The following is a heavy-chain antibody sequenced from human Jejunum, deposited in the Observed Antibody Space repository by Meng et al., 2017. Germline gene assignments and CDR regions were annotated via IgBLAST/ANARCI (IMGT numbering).Heavy chain of an antibody. D-gene: IGHD1-26*01. J-gene: IGHJ4*02. CDR2: IWHSGAS. CDR3: ARSPYSGSALPFFDY. V-gene: IGHV4-4*02. Sequence: QVQVEEAGPGLVKPSGTLSLTCAASGGSITTDWWNWVRQPPGKGLEWIGEIWHSGASNYNPSLRSRVTISVDKSNKQFSLKLTSVTAADTAVYYCARSPYSGSALPFFDYWGQGSLVTVSS. CDR1: GGSITTDW.